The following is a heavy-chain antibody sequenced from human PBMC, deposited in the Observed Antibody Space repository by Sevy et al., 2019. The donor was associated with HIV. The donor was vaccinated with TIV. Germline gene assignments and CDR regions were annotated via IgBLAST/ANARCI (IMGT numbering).Heavy chain of an antibody. D-gene: IGHD4-4*01. CDR2: TYYSGST. CDR1: GGSISSGGYY. J-gene: IGHJ4*02. V-gene: IGHV4-31*03. CDR3: ARETTMNYFDY. Sequence: SETLSLTCTVSGGSISSGGYYWSWIRQHPGKGLEWIGYTYYSGSTYYNPSLKSRVTISVDTSKNQLSLKLSSVTAADTALYYCARETTMNYFDYWGQGTLVTVSS.